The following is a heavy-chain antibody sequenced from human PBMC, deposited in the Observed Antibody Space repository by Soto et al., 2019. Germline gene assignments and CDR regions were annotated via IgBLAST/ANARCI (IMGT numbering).Heavy chain of an antibody. Sequence: APVKVSCKASGYTFTSYYMHWVRHAPGQGLEWMGIINPSGGSTSYAQKFQGRVTMTRDTSTSTVYMELSSLRSEDTAVYYCAREGAYYYDSSGYRNWFDPWGQGTLVTVSS. D-gene: IGHD3-22*01. V-gene: IGHV1-46*01. CDR3: AREGAYYYDSSGYRNWFDP. CDR1: GYTFTSYY. J-gene: IGHJ5*02. CDR2: INPSGGST.